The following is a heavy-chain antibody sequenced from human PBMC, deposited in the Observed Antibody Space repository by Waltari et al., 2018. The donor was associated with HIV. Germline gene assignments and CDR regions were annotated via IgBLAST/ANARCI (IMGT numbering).Heavy chain of an antibody. Sequence: QVQLQESGPGLVKPSETLSLTCAVSGYSISRGYYWGWIRQFPGKGLEWSGYIWHSGNTYSNPSLKSRVTISVDTSKNQFSLKLNSVTAADTAVYYCARVGGSYRDMDVWGQGTTVTVSS. J-gene: IGHJ6*02. CDR2: IWHSGNT. D-gene: IGHD3-16*02. V-gene: IGHV4-38-2*01. CDR1: GYSISRGYY. CDR3: ARVGGSYRDMDV.